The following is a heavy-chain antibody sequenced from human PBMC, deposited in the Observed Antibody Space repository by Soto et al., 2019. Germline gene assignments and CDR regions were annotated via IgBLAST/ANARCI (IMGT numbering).Heavy chain of an antibody. CDR2: IYWNDDK. Sequence: SGPTLVKPTQTLTLTCTFSGFSLSTSGVGVGWIRQPPGKALEWLALIYWNDDKRYSPSLKSRLTITKDTSKNQVVLTMTNMDPVDTATYYCAHPLGYYYDSSGYAFDIWGQGTMVTVSS. CDR1: GFSLSTSGVG. V-gene: IGHV2-5*01. CDR3: AHPLGYYYDSSGYAFDI. J-gene: IGHJ3*02. D-gene: IGHD3-22*01.